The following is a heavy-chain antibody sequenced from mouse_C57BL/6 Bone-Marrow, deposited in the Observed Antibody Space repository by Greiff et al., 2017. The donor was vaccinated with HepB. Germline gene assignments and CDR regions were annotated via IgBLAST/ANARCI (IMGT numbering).Heavy chain of an antibody. CDR3: TRRYYGNYVNWYFDV. CDR1: DYTFTSYW. CDR2: IYPGNSDT. D-gene: IGHD2-1*01. V-gene: IGHV1-5*01. J-gene: IGHJ1*03. Sequence: EVQLQQSGTVLARPGASVKMSCKTSDYTFTSYWMHWVKQRPGQGLEWIGAIYPGNSDTSYNQKFKGKAKLTAVTSASTAYMELSSLTNEDSAVYYCTRRYYGNYVNWYFDVWGTGTTVTVSS.